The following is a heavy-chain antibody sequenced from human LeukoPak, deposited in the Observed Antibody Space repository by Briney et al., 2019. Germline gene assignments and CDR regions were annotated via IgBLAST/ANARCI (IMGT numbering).Heavy chain of an antibody. CDR2: ISAYNGNT. V-gene: IGHV1-18*01. D-gene: IGHD3-22*01. Sequence: ASVKVSCKASGYTFTSYGISWVRQAPGQGLEWMGWISAYNGNTNYAQKLQGRVTMTKDTSTSTAYMELRSLRSDDTAVYYCARARGYYDSSGYCFDYWGQGTLVTVSS. CDR1: GYTFTSYG. J-gene: IGHJ4*02. CDR3: ARARGYYDSSGYCFDY.